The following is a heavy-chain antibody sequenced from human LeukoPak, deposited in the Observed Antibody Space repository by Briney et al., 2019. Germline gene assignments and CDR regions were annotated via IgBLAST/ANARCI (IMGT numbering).Heavy chain of an antibody. CDR2: IIPIFGTA. D-gene: IGHD5-12*01. V-gene: IGHV1-69*13. CDR3: ARDGYSGYPFDY. CDR1: GGTFSSYA. J-gene: IGHJ4*02. Sequence: SVKVSCKASGGTFSSYAISWVRQAPGQGLEWMGGIIPIFGTANYAQKFQGRVTITADESTSTAYMELSSLRSEDTAVYYCARDGYSGYPFDYWGQGTLVTVSS.